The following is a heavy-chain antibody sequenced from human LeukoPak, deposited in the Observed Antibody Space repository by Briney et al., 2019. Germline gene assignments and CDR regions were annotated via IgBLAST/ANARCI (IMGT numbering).Heavy chain of an antibody. CDR2: VYYSGST. Sequence: SETLSLTCTVSGGSISSSSYYWGWIRQPPGKGLEWIGTVYYSGSTYYNPSLESRVTISVDTSKNQFSLKLSSVTAADTAVYYCARNHLNYEVTCYYNYGMDVWGQGTTVTVSS. V-gene: IGHV4-39*01. D-gene: IGHD1-14*01. CDR1: GGSISSSSYY. J-gene: IGHJ6*02. CDR3: ARNHLNYEVTCYYNYGMDV.